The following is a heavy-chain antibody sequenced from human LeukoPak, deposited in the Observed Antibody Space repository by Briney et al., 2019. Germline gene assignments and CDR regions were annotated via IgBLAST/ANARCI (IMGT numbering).Heavy chain of an antibody. D-gene: IGHD3-16*02. Sequence: GGSLRLSCAASGFTFSSYAMSWVRQARGKGLEWVSAISGSGGSTYYADSVKGRFTISRDNSKNTLYLQMNSLRAEDTAVYYCAKFRLGELSLIDYWGQGTLVTVSS. CDR2: ISGSGGST. CDR1: GFTFSSYA. J-gene: IGHJ4*02. CDR3: AKFRLGELSLIDY. V-gene: IGHV3-23*01.